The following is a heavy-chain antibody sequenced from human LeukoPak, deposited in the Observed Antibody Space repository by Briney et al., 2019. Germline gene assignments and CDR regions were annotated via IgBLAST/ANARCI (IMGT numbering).Heavy chain of an antibody. J-gene: IGHJ6*02. D-gene: IGHD3-22*01. Sequence: GGSLRLSCAASGFTFSSYGMHWVGQAQGKGLGWVAVIWYDGSNKYYADSVKGRFTISRDNSKNTLYLQMNSLRAEDTAVYYCARGTYYYDSSGYYYPAYYYGMDVWGQGTTVTVSS. V-gene: IGHV3-33*01. CDR1: GFTFSSYG. CDR2: IWYDGSNK. CDR3: ARGTYYYDSSGYYYPAYYYGMDV.